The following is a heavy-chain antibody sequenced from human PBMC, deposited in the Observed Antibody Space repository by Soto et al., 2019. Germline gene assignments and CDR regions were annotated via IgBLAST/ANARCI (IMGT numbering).Heavy chain of an antibody. Sequence: SETLSLTCTVSAGSITTSYWSWIRQPLGKALEWIGYISYRGSTNYNPSLKSRLTISIDTSKSQISLKLTSMTTADTAVYYCASSGIVGREVNTWFDPWGQGTLVTVS. CDR2: ISYRGST. J-gene: IGHJ5*02. V-gene: IGHV4-59*01. CDR1: AGSITTSY. D-gene: IGHD3-22*01. CDR3: ASSGIVGREVNTWFDP.